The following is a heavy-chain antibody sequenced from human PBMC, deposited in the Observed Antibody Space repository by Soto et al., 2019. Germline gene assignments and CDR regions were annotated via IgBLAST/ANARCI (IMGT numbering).Heavy chain of an antibody. Sequence: GESLKIACKNSGDTFTSYWIGWVCHMPRKGLAWVGIIYPGDSDARYSPSFQGHVTISAGNSITAAYLQPISLKASDTAMYYCATLPHRDGYNSDAFHFWAHGTIVTVSS. J-gene: IGHJ3*01. CDR1: GDTFTSYW. D-gene: IGHD1-1*01. CDR3: ATLPHRDGYNSDAFHF. V-gene: IGHV5-51*01. CDR2: IYPGDSDA.